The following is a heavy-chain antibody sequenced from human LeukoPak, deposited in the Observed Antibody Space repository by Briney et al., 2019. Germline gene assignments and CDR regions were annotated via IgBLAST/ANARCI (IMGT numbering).Heavy chain of an antibody. J-gene: IGHJ4*02. CDR2: IDPHSGGT. CDR3: TRDLTISGPIGY. Sequence: ASVKVSCKASGYTFTDYAIHWVRQAPGQGLEWMGRIDPHSGGTNYAQKFQGRVTLTRDASISTAYMDLSGLRSDDTAFYYCTRDLTISGPIGYWGQETLVTVSS. CDR1: GYTFTDYA. D-gene: IGHD3-9*01. V-gene: IGHV1-2*06.